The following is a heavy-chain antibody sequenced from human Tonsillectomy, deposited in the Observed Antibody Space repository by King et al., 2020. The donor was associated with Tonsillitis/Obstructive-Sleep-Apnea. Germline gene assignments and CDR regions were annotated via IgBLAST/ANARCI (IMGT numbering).Heavy chain of an antibody. Sequence: VQLVESGGGLVQPGGSLKLSCAASGFTLSGSAIHWVRQASGGGLEWVGRISSKANTYATAYAASVKGRFTISRDDSKNTAYLQMNSLKTEDTAVYYCTRRSSSSISNWFDPWGQGPLVTVSS. CDR3: TRRSSSSISNWFDP. D-gene: IGHD6-6*01. CDR2: ISSKANTYAT. V-gene: IGHV3-73*01. J-gene: IGHJ5*02. CDR1: GFTLSGSA.